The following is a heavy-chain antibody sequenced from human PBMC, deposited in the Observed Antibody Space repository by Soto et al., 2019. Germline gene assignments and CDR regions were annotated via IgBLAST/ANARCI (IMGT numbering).Heavy chain of an antibody. Sequence: QVQLRESGPGLVRPSGTLSLTCAVSGGSISNDNWWSWVRQPPGKGLEWIGEIYHSGSTNYNPPLKSRVTMSVVPSKNLFSLTLNSVTAADTAFYYCARDQGSHPGDWGQGTLVSVSS. CDR2: IYHSGST. CDR1: GGSISNDNW. J-gene: IGHJ4*02. V-gene: IGHV4-4*02. CDR3: ARDQGSHPGD. D-gene: IGHD6-13*01.